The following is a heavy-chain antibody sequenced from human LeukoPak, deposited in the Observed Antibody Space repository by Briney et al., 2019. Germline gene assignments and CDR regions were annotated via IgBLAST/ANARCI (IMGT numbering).Heavy chain of an antibody. CDR2: IGDNGDIT. D-gene: IGHD1-1*01. V-gene: IGHV3-23*01. CDR3: AKGGLWIVRYFGF. CDR1: GFAFSSQA. Sequence: PGGSLRLSCAASGFAFSSQAMTWVRQAPGKGPEWVSVIGDNGDITYYADSVKGRFTISRDNSKNNLYLEMNSLGAEDTAVYYCAKGGLWIVRYFGFWGQGTLVTVSS. J-gene: IGHJ4*02.